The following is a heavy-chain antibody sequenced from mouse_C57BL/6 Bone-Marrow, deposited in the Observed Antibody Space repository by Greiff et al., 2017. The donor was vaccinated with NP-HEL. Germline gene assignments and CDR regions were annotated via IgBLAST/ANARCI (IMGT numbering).Heavy chain of an antibody. CDR2: ISDGGSYT. Sequence: EVQRVESGGGLVKPGGSLKLSCAASGFTFSSYAMSWVRQTPEKRLEWVATISDGGSYTYYPDNVKGRFTISRDNAKNNLYLQMSHLKSEDTAMYYCARDKGTTVGYFDYWGQGTTLTVSS. CDR1: GFTFSSYA. D-gene: IGHD1-1*01. CDR3: ARDKGTTVGYFDY. V-gene: IGHV5-4*01. J-gene: IGHJ2*01.